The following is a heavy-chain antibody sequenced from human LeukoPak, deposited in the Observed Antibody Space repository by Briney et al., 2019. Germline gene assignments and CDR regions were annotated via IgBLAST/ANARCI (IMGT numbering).Heavy chain of an antibody. V-gene: IGHV3-74*01. CDR2: INSDGSST. CDR1: GFTFSSYW. Sequence: GGSLRLSCAASGFTFSSYWMHWVRQAPGKGLVWVSRINSDGSSTSYADSVKGRFTISRDNAKNTLYLQMNSLRAEDTAVYYCARGKYSSGWFDYWGQGTMVTVSS. D-gene: IGHD6-19*01. J-gene: IGHJ3*01. CDR3: ARGKYSSGWFDY.